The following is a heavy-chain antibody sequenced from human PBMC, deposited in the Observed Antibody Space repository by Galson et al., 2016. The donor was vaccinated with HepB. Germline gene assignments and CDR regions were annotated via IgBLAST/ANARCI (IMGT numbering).Heavy chain of an antibody. CDR2: IYSGGAT. Sequence: SLRLSCAGSGFIVSSHYMNWVRQPPGKGLGWVAIIYSGGATYYADSVKGRFTISRDNPKNTLYLQMNSLRAEDTAVYYCARDPGRIASAGHFDSWGQGTLVTVSS. CDR3: ARDPGRIASAGHFDS. V-gene: IGHV3-53*01. D-gene: IGHD6-13*01. J-gene: IGHJ5*01. CDR1: GFIVSSHY.